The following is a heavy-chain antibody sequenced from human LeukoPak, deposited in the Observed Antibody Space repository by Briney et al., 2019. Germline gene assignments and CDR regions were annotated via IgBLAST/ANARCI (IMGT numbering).Heavy chain of an antibody. CDR2: ISGSGGST. V-gene: IGHV3-23*01. D-gene: IGHD1-7*01. CDR1: GFTFSSYA. Sequence: PGGSLRLSCAAPGFTFSSYAMSWVRQAPGKGLEWVSAISGSGGSTYYADSVKGRFTISRDNSKNSLFLQMNSLRAEDTAVYYCARGQENYGYTFDYWGQGTLVTVSS. J-gene: IGHJ4*02. CDR3: ARGQENYGYTFDY.